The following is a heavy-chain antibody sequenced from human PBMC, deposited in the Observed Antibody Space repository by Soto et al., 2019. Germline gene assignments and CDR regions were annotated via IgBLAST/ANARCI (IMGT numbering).Heavy chain of an antibody. D-gene: IGHD6-13*01. V-gene: IGHV3-23*01. Sequence: EVQLLESGGGLVQPGGSLRLSCAASGFTFSSYAMSWVRQAPGKGLEWVSAISGSGGSTYYADSVKGRFTISRDNSKNPLYLQMSSLRAEDTAVYYCANPPIYSSSWPDFDYWGQGTLVTVSS. CDR1: GFTFSSYA. CDR2: ISGSGGST. J-gene: IGHJ4*02. CDR3: ANPPIYSSSWPDFDY.